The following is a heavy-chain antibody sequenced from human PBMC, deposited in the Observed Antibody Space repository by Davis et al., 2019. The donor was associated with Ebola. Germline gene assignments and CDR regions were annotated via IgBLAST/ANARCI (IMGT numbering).Heavy chain of an antibody. D-gene: IGHD3-10*01. Sequence: ASVKVSRKVSGYTLTELSMHWVRQAPGKGLEWLGGSDPEDGDSIYPQKFQGRVTMTEDTSIDTAHMELSSLRFEDTAVCYCAILVRGYGFDYWGQGTPVTVSS. CDR2: SDPEDGDS. CDR1: GYTLTELS. V-gene: IGHV1-24*01. J-gene: IGHJ4*02. CDR3: AILVRGYGFDY.